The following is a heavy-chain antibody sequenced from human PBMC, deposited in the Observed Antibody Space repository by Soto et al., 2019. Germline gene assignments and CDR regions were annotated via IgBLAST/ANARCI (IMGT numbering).Heavy chain of an antibody. Sequence: PGGSLRLSCAASGFTFSSYSMNWVRQAPGKGLEWVSSISSSSSYIYYADSVKGRFTISRDNAKNSLYLQMNSLRAEDTAVYYCARVLIVAMSYGMDVWGQGTTVTV. V-gene: IGHV3-21*01. J-gene: IGHJ6*02. CDR2: ISSSSSYI. CDR1: GFTFSSYS. CDR3: ARVLIVAMSYGMDV. D-gene: IGHD5-12*01.